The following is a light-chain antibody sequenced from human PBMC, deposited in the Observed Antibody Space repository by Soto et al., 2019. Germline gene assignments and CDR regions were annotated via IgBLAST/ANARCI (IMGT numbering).Light chain of an antibody. CDR1: QSMSSK. V-gene: IGKV1-5*03. Sequence: DIQMTQSPPTLPATVGDRVTITCRASQSMSSKLAWYQQKPGKAPKVLINKASSLQSGVPSRFSGSGSGTEFTLTIRRLQPDDFATYYCQQYSSYSFTFGGGTKVEIK. CDR3: QQYSSYSFT. J-gene: IGKJ4*01. CDR2: KAS.